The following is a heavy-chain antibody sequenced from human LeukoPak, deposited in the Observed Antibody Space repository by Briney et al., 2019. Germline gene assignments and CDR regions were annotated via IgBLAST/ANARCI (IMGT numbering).Heavy chain of an antibody. CDR2: IVPIFGTA. D-gene: IGHD2-2*01. CDR3: ARDSFYCSSTSCYGRYFDY. J-gene: IGHJ4*02. V-gene: IGHV1-69*05. CDR1: GGTFSSYA. Sequence: SVKVSCKASGGTFSSYAISWVRQAPGQGLEWMGGIVPIFGTANYAQKFQGRVTITTDESTSTAYMELSSLRSEDTAVYYCARDSFYCSSTSCYGRYFDYWGQGTLVTVSS.